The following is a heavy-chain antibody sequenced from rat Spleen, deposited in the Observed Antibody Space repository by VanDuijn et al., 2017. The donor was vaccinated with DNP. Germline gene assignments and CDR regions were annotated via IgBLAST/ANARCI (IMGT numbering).Heavy chain of an antibody. D-gene: IGHD1-12*02. CDR3: IREGTMMVVGFFDY. V-gene: IGHV2-1*01. CDR1: GFSLTSNS. J-gene: IGHJ2*01. CDR2: IRANGVT. Sequence: QVQLKESGPGLVQPSQTLSLTCTVAGFSLTSNSVHWVRQSPGKGLEWMGRIRANGVTDYNSALKSRLSISRDTSKSQVFLKMNSLQTEDTAIYFCIREGTMMVVGFFDYWGRGVMVTVSS.